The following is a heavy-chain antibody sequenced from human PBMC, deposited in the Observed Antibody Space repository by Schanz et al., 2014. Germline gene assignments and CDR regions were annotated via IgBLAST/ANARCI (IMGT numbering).Heavy chain of an antibody. CDR2: ISGSGGST. CDR3: ARDHTTESYYSAGPPIDY. D-gene: IGHD1-26*01. CDR1: GFTFSSYA. Sequence: DVQLLESGGGLVQPGGSLRLSCAASGFTFSSYAMSWVRQAPGKGLEWVSAISGSGGSTYYADSVKGRFTISRDNSKNTLFLQMNSLRAEDTAVYYCARDHTTESYYSAGPPIDYWGQGTLLNVSS. V-gene: IGHV3-23*01. J-gene: IGHJ4*02.